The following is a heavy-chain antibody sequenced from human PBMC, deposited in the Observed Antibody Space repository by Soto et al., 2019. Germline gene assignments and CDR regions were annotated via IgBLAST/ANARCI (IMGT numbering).Heavy chain of an antibody. CDR2: IYYSGST. V-gene: IGHV4-30-4*01. D-gene: IGHD2-2*01. Sequence: PSETLSLTCTVSGGSISSGDYYWSWIRQPPGKGLEWIGYIYYSGSTYYNPSLKSRVTISVDTSKNQFSLKLSSVTAADTAVYYCARGLLVPAAIDVSWFDPWGQGTLVTVSS. CDR1: GGSISSGDYY. CDR3: ARGLLVPAAIDVSWFDP. J-gene: IGHJ5*02.